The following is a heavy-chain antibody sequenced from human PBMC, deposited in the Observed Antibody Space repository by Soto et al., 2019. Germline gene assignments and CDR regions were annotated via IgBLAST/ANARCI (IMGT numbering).Heavy chain of an antibody. V-gene: IGHV3-13*01. CDR3: AKSQEIGTHFFDS. Sequence: GGSLRLSCEASGFTFSGFDMHWVRQPTGKGLEWVSSIGTAGDTYYAVSVKDRFTISRDNAKNSLSLQMNSLRAGDMAVYFCAKSQEIGTHFFDSWGQGTQVTVAS. D-gene: IGHD6-13*01. CDR1: GFTFSGFD. CDR2: IGTAGDT. J-gene: IGHJ4*02.